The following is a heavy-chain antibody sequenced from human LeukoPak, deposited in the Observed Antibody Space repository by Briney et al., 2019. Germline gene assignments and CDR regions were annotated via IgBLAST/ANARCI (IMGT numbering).Heavy chain of an antibody. D-gene: IGHD3-3*01. J-gene: IGHJ4*02. V-gene: IGHV3-23*01. CDR2: ISGSGGST. Sequence: GGSLRLSCAASGFTFSSYAMSWVRQAPGKGLEWVSAISGSGGSTYYADSVKGRFTISRDNSKNTLYLQMNSLRAEDTAVYYCAKSIFGVVTTTFDYWGQGTLVTVSP. CDR3: AKSIFGVVTTTFDY. CDR1: GFTFSSYA.